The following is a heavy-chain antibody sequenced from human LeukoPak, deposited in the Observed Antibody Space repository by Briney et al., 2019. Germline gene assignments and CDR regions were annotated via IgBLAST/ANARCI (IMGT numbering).Heavy chain of an antibody. CDR2: ISPYNGNT. Sequence: GASVKVSCKASGYTFTSYGISWVRQAPGQGLEWMGWISPYNGNTNYAQKLQGRVTMTTDTSTSTAYMELRSLRSDDTAVYYCARDQLPDIVVVLNYYYGMDVWGQGTTVTVSS. V-gene: IGHV1-18*01. J-gene: IGHJ6*02. CDR1: GYTFTSYG. D-gene: IGHD2-2*01. CDR3: ARDQLPDIVVVLNYYYGMDV.